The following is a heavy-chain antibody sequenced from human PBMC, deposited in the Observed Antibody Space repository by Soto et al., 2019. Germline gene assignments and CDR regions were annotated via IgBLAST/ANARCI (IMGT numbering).Heavy chain of an antibody. Sequence: EVQLVESGGGLVQPGGSLRLSCAASGFTFSSYSMNWVRQAPGKGLEWVSYISSGSSTIYYADSVKGRFTISRDNAKNSLYLQMNGLRDEDTALYYCAREKGSTSLYYYGMDVWGQGTTVTVSS. J-gene: IGHJ6*02. D-gene: IGHD2-2*01. CDR3: AREKGSTSLYYYGMDV. CDR1: GFTFSSYS. CDR2: ISSGSSTI. V-gene: IGHV3-48*02.